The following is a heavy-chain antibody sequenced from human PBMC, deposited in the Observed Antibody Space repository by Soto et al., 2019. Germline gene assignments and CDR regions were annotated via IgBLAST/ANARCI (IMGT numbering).Heavy chain of an antibody. V-gene: IGHV1-46*01. CDR1: GYAITIYY. Sequence: ASVKVSCKASGYAITIYYMHWVRQAPGQGLEWMGIINPSGGSTSYAQKFQGRVTMTRDTSTSTVYMELSSLRSEDTAVYYCARSFVVQLASYYYYGMDVWGQGTTVTVSS. J-gene: IGHJ6*02. CDR2: INPSGGST. CDR3: ARSFVVQLASYYYYGMDV. D-gene: IGHD2-21*01.